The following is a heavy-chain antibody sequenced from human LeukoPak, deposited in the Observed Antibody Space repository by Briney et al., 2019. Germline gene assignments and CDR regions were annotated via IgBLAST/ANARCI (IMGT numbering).Heavy chain of an antibody. D-gene: IGHD4-23*01. V-gene: IGHV4-61*02. Sequence: PSETLSLTCTVSGGSISSGSYYWSWIRQPAGKGLEWIGRIYTSGSTNYNPSLKSRVTISVDTSKNQFSLKLSPVIAADTAVYYCARVGVDYSGNIIKYYFDYWGQGILVTVSS. J-gene: IGHJ4*02. CDR3: ARVGVDYSGNIIKYYFDY. CDR2: IYTSGST. CDR1: GGSISSGSYY.